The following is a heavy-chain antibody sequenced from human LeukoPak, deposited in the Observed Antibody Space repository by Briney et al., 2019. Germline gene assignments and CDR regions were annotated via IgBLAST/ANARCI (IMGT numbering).Heavy chain of an antibody. J-gene: IGHJ6*03. CDR2: IYYSGST. D-gene: IGHD2-2*01. CDR3: ARASSTASYYYYMDV. V-gene: IGHV4-30-4*08. CDR1: GGSISSGDYY. Sequence: PSETLSLTCTLSGGSISSGDYYWSWIRQPPGKGLEWIGYIYYSGSTYYNPSLKSRVTISVDTSKNQFSLKLSSVTAADTAVYYCARASSTASYYYYMDVWGKGTTVTVSS.